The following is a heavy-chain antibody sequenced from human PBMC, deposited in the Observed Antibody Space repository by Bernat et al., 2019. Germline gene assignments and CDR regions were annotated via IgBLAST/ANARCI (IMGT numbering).Heavy chain of an antibody. Sequence: EVQLLESGGGLVQPGGSLRLSCAASGFTFSSYAMSWVRQAPGKGLEWVSAISGRGGSTYYADSVKGRFTISRDNSKNTLYLQMNSLRAEDTAVYYCAKDPTSSGWYNGCDYWGQGTLVTVSS. J-gene: IGHJ4*02. CDR1: GFTFSSYA. CDR3: AKDPTSSGWYNGCDY. V-gene: IGHV3-23*01. CDR2: ISGRGGST. D-gene: IGHD6-19*01.